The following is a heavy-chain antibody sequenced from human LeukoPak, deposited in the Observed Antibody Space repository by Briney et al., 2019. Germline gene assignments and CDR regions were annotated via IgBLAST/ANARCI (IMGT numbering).Heavy chain of an antibody. Sequence: GGALRLSCAASGFTFSSYSMNWVRQAPGQGLEWVSSISSSSSYIYYADSVKGRFTISRDNAKNSLYLQMNSLRAEDTAVYYCARVTPPLLGYCSGGSCYADYWGQGTLVTVSS. D-gene: IGHD2-15*01. V-gene: IGHV3-21*01. CDR3: ARVTPPLLGYCSGGSCYADY. CDR1: GFTFSSYS. CDR2: ISSSSSYI. J-gene: IGHJ4*02.